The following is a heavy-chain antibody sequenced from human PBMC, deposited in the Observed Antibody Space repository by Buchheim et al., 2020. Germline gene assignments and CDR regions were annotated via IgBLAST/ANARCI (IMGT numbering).Heavy chain of an antibody. CDR2: IKQDGSEK. CDR3: ARELSSTVSEWLYDILTGYPYYYGMDV. Sequence: EVQLVESGGGLVQPGGSLRLSCAASGFTFSSYWMSWVRQAPGKGLEWVANIKQDGSEKYYVDSVKGRFTISRDNAKNSLYLQMNSLRAEDTAVYYCARELSSTVSEWLYDILTGYPYYYGMDVWGQGTT. V-gene: IGHV3-7*01. CDR1: GFTFSSYW. D-gene: IGHD3-9*01. J-gene: IGHJ6*02.